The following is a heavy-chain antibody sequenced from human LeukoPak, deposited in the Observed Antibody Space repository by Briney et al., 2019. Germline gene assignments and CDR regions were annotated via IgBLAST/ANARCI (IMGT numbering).Heavy chain of an antibody. CDR1: GFTFSSYA. D-gene: IGHD5-24*01. V-gene: IGHV3-30-3*01. Sequence: PGGSLRLSCAASGFTFSSYAMHWVRQAPGKGLEWVAVISYDGSNKYYADSVKGRFTISRDNSKNTLYLQMNSLRAEDTAVYYCARARWLQLRFDPWGQGTLVTVSS. CDR3: ARARWLQLRFDP. J-gene: IGHJ5*02. CDR2: ISYDGSNK.